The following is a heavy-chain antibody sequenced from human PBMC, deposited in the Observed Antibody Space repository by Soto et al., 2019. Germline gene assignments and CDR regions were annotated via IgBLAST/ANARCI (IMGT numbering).Heavy chain of an antibody. V-gene: IGHV3-30-3*01. J-gene: IGHJ6*02. CDR2: ISYDGSNK. CDR3: ARDIHIVVVPAASKPYYYGMDV. CDR1: GFTFSSYA. Sequence: QVQLVESGGGVVQPGRSLRLSCAASGFTFSSYAMHWVRQAPGKGLEWEAVISYDGSNKYSADSVKGRFTISRDKSKNTLYLEMNSLRVEDMAVYYCARDIHIVVVPAASKPYYYGMDVWGQGTTVTVSS. D-gene: IGHD2-2*01.